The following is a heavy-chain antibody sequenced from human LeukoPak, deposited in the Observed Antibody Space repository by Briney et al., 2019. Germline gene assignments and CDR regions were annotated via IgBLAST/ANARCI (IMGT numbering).Heavy chain of an antibody. CDR2: IKQDGSEK. Sequence: PGGSLRLSCAASGFTFSSYWVSWVCQAPGKGLEWVANIKQDGSEKYYVDSVKGRFTISRDNAKNSLYLQMNSLRAEDTAIYYCVRAGRVATEDWGQGTLVTVSS. D-gene: IGHD6-13*01. J-gene: IGHJ4*02. CDR1: GFTFSSYW. V-gene: IGHV3-7*01. CDR3: VRAGRVATED.